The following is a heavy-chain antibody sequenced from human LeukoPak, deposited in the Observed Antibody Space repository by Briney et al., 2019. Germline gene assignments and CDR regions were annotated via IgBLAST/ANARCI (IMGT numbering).Heavy chain of an antibody. V-gene: IGHV4-34*01. CDR1: VESFRGFY. CDR3: AKIDAY. Sequence: LETLSLTCAVYVESFRGFYWNWIRQLPGKGLEWIGEIDHTGNTNYNPSLKSRVTMSVDTSKNQFSLKLNSVTAADTAVYYCAKIDAYWGQGTLVTVSS. CDR2: IDHTGNT. J-gene: IGHJ4*02.